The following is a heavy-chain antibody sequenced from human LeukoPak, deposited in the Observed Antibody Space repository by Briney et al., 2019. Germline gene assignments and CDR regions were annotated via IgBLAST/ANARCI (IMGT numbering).Heavy chain of an antibody. CDR2: TKDRLNGYAT. D-gene: IGHD7-27*01. CDR1: GFSLGDYV. CDR3: TRSNWGKDPDFDQ. V-gene: IGHV3-49*04. Sequence: PGGSLRLSCTTSGFSLGDYVMSWVRQAPGNGLEWVGFTKDRLNGYATDYAASVKGRFTISRDDSRRIAYLHMNSPTTEDTAVYYCTRSNWGKDPDFDQWGQGTLVTVSS. J-gene: IGHJ4*02.